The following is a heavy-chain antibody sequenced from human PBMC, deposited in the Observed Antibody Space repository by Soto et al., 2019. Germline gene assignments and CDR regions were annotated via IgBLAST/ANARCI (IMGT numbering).Heavy chain of an antibody. Sequence: EVQLMESGGALVQPGGSLRLSCAASGFTFSSNAMSWVRQAPGQGLEWVAGISGSGGTTSYADSVKGRFTISRDKSKNTVYLEMNSLRAEDTAVYYCAKSPAFGLAARTSGFFDYWGQGTLATVSS. D-gene: IGHD6-6*01. J-gene: IGHJ4*02. V-gene: IGHV3-23*01. CDR2: ISGSGGTT. CDR3: AKSPAFGLAARTSGFFDY. CDR1: GFTFSSNA.